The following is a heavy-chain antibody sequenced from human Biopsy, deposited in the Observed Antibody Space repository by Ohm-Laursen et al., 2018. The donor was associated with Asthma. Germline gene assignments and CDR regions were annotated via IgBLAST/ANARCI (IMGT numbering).Heavy chain of an antibody. J-gene: IGHJ2*01. CDR1: GDAMSTSGSY. Sequence: SETLSLTCIVSGDAMSTSGSYWGWIRQSPGKGLEWFGSIYYRGRTYYNPSLESRVTISADTSKNHFSLKVTSVTAADTAVYYCARAVSSSSYWYFDLWGRGDLVTVSS. V-gene: IGHV4-39*02. CDR3: ARAVSSSSYWYFDL. CDR2: IYYRGRT. D-gene: IGHD6-6*01.